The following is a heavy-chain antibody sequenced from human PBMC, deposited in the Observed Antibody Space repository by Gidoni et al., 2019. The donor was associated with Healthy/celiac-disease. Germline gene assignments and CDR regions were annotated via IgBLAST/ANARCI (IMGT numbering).Heavy chain of an antibody. Sequence: QLQLQESGPGLVKPSETLSLTCTVSGGSISSSSYYWGWIRQPPGKGLGWIGSIYYSGSTYYNPSLKSRVTISVDTSKNQFSLKLSSVTAADTAVYYCARPNYDIADYYYYYGMDVWGQGTTVTVSS. CDR1: GGSISSSSYY. CDR3: ARPNYDIADYYYYYGMDV. D-gene: IGHD3-9*01. V-gene: IGHV4-39*01. J-gene: IGHJ6*02. CDR2: IYYSGST.